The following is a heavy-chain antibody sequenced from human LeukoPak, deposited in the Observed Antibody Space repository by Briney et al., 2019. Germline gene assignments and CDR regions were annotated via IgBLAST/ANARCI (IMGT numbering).Heavy chain of an antibody. Sequence: SVKVSCKASGGTFSSYAISWVRQAPGQGLEWMGGIIPIFGTANYAQKFQGRVTITADESTSTAYMELSSLRSEDTAVYYCARNPPSPYCSGGSCYGWFDPWGQGTLVTVSS. V-gene: IGHV1-69*13. CDR2: IIPIFGTA. CDR1: GGTFSSYA. J-gene: IGHJ5*02. D-gene: IGHD2-15*01. CDR3: ARNPPSPYCSGGSCYGWFDP.